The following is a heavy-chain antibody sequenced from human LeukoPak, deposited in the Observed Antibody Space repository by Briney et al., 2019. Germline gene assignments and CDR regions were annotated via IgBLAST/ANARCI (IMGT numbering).Heavy chain of an antibody. Sequence: GGSLRLSCAASGFTFRSNWMHWVRQAPEKGLVWVSRIRPDGSGSNYADSVKGRFTISRDNAKNTVYLQMNGLRAEDTAIYYCTRGRSGANPNGLDIWGQGTMVTVSS. CDR1: GFTFRSNW. V-gene: IGHV3-74*01. D-gene: IGHD2-8*01. J-gene: IGHJ3*02. CDR3: TRGRSGANPNGLDI. CDR2: IRPDGSGS.